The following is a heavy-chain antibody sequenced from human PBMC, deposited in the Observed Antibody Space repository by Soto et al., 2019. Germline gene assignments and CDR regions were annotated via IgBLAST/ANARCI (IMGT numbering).Heavy chain of an antibody. CDR1: GYSIRSGYY. Sequence: SETLSLTCAVSGYSIRSGYYWGWTRQPPGKGLEWIGSIYHSGSTYYNPSLKSRVTISVDTSKNQFSLKLSSVTAADTAVYHCARSGSSWYRNFDYWGQGTLVTVSS. CDR3: ARSGSSWYRNFDY. D-gene: IGHD6-13*01. J-gene: IGHJ4*02. V-gene: IGHV4-38-2*01. CDR2: IYHSGST.